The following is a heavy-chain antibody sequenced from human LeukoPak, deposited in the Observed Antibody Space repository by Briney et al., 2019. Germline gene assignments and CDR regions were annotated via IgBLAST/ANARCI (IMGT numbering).Heavy chain of an antibody. CDR2: INHRGST. D-gene: IGHD6-6*01. Sequence: SETLSLTCAVYGGSFGGYYWSWIRQPPGKGLEWIGEINHRGSTNYNPSLKSRVTISVDTSKNQFSLKLSSVTAADTAVYYCARGLRQLVRSWHYWGQGTLVTVSS. CDR3: ARGLRQLVRSWHY. J-gene: IGHJ4*02. V-gene: IGHV4-34*01. CDR1: GGSFGGYY.